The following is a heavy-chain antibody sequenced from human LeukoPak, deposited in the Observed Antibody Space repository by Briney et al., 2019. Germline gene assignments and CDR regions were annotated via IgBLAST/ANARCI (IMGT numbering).Heavy chain of an antibody. Sequence: PSETLSLTCSVSGGSISGSDYYWPWMRQPPGKGLEWIGSIYYSGSTYYNPSLKSRVTISVDTSKNQFSLKLSSVTAADTAVYYCARHGYSSSWYIPWYFDYWGQGTLVTVSS. D-gene: IGHD6-13*01. V-gene: IGHV4-39*01. CDR2: IYYSGST. J-gene: IGHJ4*02. CDR3: ARHGYSSSWYIPWYFDY. CDR1: GGSISGSDYY.